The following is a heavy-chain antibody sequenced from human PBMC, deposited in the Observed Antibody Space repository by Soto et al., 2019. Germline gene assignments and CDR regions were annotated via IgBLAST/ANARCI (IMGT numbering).Heavy chain of an antibody. Sequence: GGSLRLSCVASGFTFGGRAMSWVRQAPGEGLEWVSTFTDTGGDPKYADSVRGRFTISRDNSKNTLYLQMSSLRAEDPAMYYCARGSKDSNPGSRIFDFWGRGTLVTVSS. V-gene: IGHV3-23*01. J-gene: IGHJ4*01. D-gene: IGHD3-10*01. CDR1: GFTFGGRA. CDR3: ARGSKDSNPGSRIFDF. CDR2: FTDTGGDP.